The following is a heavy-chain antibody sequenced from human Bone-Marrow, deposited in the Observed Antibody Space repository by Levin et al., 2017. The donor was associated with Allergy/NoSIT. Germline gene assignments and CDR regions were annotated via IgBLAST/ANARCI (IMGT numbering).Heavy chain of an antibody. J-gene: IGHJ4*02. CDR3: ARGAAGKIDY. D-gene: IGHD6-13*01. Sequence: SQTLSLTCAISGDSVSSNGAAWHWIRQSPSRGLEWLGRTFYRSKWYNGYAISVKSRITINPDTSKNQFSLQLNSVTPEDTAVYYCARGAAGKIDYWGQGTLVTVSS. V-gene: IGHV6-1*01. CDR1: GDSVSSNGAA. CDR2: TFYRSKWYN.